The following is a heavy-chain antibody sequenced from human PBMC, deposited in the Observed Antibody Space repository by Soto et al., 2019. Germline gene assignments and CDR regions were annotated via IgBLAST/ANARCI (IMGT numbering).Heavy chain of an antibody. Sequence: ASVKVSCKASGYTFSSYGISWGRQAPGQGLEWMGWISAYNGNTTYAQKLQGRVTMTTDTSTSTAYMELRSLRSDDTAVYYCAIYDSSVYGIDVWGQGTTVTVSS. V-gene: IGHV1-18*01. D-gene: IGHD3-22*01. J-gene: IGHJ6*02. CDR3: AIYDSSVYGIDV. CDR2: ISAYNGNT. CDR1: GYTFSSYG.